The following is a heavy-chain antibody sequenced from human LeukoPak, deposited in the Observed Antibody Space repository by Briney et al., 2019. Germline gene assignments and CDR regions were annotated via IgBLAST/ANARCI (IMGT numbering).Heavy chain of an antibody. Sequence: GGSLRLSCAASGFTFSSYAMSWVRQAPGKGLEWVSGISGSGGSTYYADSVKGRFTISRDSSKNTLYLQMNSLRAEDKAVYYCAKDLDYYGSTGLDYWGQGSLVTVSS. CDR2: ISGSGGST. J-gene: IGHJ4*02. D-gene: IGHD3-10*01. CDR1: GFTFSSYA. CDR3: AKDLDYYGSTGLDY. V-gene: IGHV3-23*01.